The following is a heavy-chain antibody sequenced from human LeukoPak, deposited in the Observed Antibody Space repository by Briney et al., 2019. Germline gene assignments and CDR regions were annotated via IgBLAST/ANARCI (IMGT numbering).Heavy chain of an antibody. CDR2: ISTYNGNT. D-gene: IGHD3-10*01. J-gene: IGHJ3*02. CDR3: ARAGYYGSGSYYNYNRGAVFDI. V-gene: IGHV1-18*01. CDR1: GYTFTSYG. Sequence: ASVKVSCKASGYTFTSYGISWVRQAPGQGLEWMGWISTYNGNTNYAQKLQGRVTMTTDTSTSTAYMELRSLRSDDTAVYYCARAGYYGSGSYYNYNRGAVFDIWGQGTMVTVSS.